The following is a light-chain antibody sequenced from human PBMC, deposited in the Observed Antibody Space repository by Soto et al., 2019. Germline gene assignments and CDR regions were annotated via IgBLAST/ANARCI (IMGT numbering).Light chain of an antibody. V-gene: IGLV2-11*01. J-gene: IGLJ1*01. CDR1: SSDVGDYNF. CDR3: CSYAGSYTYV. Sequence: QSVLTQPRSVSGSPGQSVTISCTGTSSDVGDYNFVSWYQQHPGKAPKLMIYDVSKRPSGVPDRFSGPKSGNTASLTISGLQAEDEADYYCCSYAGSYTYVFGTGTKLTVL. CDR2: DVS.